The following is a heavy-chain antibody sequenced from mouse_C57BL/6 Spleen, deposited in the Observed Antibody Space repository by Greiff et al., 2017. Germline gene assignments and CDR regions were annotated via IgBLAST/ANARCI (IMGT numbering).Heavy chain of an antibody. J-gene: IGHJ1*03. D-gene: IGHD1-1*02. CDR1: GYSITSGYY. Sequence: EVKLQESGPGLVKPSQSLSLTCSVTGYSITSGYYWNWIRQFPGNKLEWMGYISYDGSNNYHPSLKNRISITRDTSKNQFFLKLNSVTTEDTATYYCASEGGSYLIDWYFDDWGTGTTVTVSS. CDR2: ISYDGSN. CDR3: ASEGGSYLIDWYFDD. V-gene: IGHV3-6*01.